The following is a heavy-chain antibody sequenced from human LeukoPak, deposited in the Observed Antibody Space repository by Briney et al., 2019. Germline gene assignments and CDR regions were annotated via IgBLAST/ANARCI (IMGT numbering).Heavy chain of an antibody. J-gene: IGHJ5*02. D-gene: IGHD3-3*01. CDR3: ASYDFWSGYPSP. V-gene: IGHV4-59*08. Sequence: PSETLSLTCTVSGASISSYYWSWIRQPPGKGLEWIGDIYYSGSTNYKYSLKSRVTISVDTSKNQFSLKLSSVTAADTAVYYCASYDFWSGYPSPWGQGTLVTVSS. CDR2: IYYSGST. CDR1: GASISSYY.